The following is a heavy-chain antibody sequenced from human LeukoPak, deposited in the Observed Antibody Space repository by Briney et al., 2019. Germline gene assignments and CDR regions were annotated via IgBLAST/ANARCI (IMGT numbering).Heavy chain of an antibody. CDR2: IYYSGST. J-gene: IGHJ4*02. D-gene: IGHD1-26*01. V-gene: IGHV4-59*01. Sequence: SETLSLTCTVSGGSISSYYWTWIRQPPGKGLEWIGYIYYSGSTNYNPSLKSRVTISIDTSKNQFSLKLSTVTAADTAVYYCASGRPLGFDYWGQGTVVTVSS. CDR1: GGSISSYY. CDR3: ASGRPLGFDY.